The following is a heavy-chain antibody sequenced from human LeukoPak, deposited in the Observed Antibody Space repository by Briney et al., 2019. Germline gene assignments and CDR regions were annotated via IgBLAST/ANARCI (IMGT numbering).Heavy chain of an antibody. J-gene: IGHJ3*02. CDR3: AGLYYYGSGSYDI. CDR1: GGSISSTSYY. CDR2: IYYSGST. Sequence: SETLSLTCTVSGGSISSTSYYWGWIRQPPGKGLEWIGNIYYSGSTYYNPSLKSRVTMSVDTSKNQFSLKLSSVTAADTAVYYCAGLYYYGSGSYDIWGQGTMVTVSS. V-gene: IGHV4-39*07. D-gene: IGHD3-10*01.